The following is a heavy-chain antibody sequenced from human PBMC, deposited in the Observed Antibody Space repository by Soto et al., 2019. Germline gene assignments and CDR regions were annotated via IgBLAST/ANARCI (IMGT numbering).Heavy chain of an antibody. CDR2: INHSGST. V-gene: IGHV4-34*01. J-gene: IGHJ5*02. CDR3: ARSNMVRGDYFDP. Sequence: SETLSLTCAVYGESFSGYYWSWIRQPPGKGLEWIGEINHSGSTNYNPSLKSRVTISVDTSKNQFSLKLSSVTAADTAVYYCARSNMVRGDYFDPWGQGTLVTVSS. CDR1: GESFSGYY. D-gene: IGHD3-10*01.